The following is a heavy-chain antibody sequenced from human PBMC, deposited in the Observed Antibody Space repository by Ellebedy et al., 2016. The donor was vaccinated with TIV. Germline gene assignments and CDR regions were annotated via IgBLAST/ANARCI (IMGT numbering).Heavy chain of an antibody. V-gene: IGHV4-59*01. CDR1: GGSISSYY. CDR2: IYYSGST. Sequence: SETLSLTXTVSGGSISSYYWSWIRQPPGKGLEWIGYIYYSGSTNYNPSLKSRVTISVDTSKNQFSLKLSSVTAADTAVYYCAREGGQLLSDWFDPWGQGTLVTVSS. J-gene: IGHJ5*02. D-gene: IGHD2-2*01. CDR3: AREGGQLLSDWFDP.